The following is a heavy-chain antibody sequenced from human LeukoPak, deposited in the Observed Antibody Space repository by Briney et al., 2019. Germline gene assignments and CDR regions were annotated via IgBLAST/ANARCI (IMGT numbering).Heavy chain of an antibody. CDR1: GYTFSIYG. D-gene: IGHD3-9*01. CDR3: ARVDLLTGYYFFDY. V-gene: IGHV1-18*01. J-gene: IGHJ4*02. Sequence: ASVKVSCKASGYTFSIYGNSWVRQAPGQGLEWVGWIRGDNGNTNYAQKFQGRVTMTTETSTSTAYMELGSLGSDETAVYYCARVDLLTGYYFFDYWGQGTLVTVSS. CDR2: IRGDNGNT.